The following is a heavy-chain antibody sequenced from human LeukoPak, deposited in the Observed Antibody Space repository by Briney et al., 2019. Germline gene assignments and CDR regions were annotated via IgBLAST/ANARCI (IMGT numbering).Heavy chain of an antibody. V-gene: IGHV3-43*02. Sequence: GESLKISCAASGFIFDDYAMHWVRQAPGKGLEWVSLVSGDGGSTYYADSVKGRFTISRDNSKDSLYLQMNSLKIEDTALYYCAKDDLDSMDVWGQGTTVTVSS. D-gene: IGHD2-2*03. CDR3: AKDDLDSMDV. J-gene: IGHJ6*02. CDR2: VSGDGGST. CDR1: GFIFDDYA.